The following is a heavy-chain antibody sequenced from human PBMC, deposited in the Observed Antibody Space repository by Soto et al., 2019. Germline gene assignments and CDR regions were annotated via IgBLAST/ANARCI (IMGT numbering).Heavy chain of an antibody. CDR1: GFAFDSYW. CDR3: TRGPRPSSAGTGAY. CDR2: IDYDGTTT. J-gene: IGHJ4*02. D-gene: IGHD6-13*01. V-gene: IGHV3-74*01. Sequence: EVQLVESGGGLVQPGGSLRLSCAASGFAFDSYWMHWVRQVPGEGPVWVSRIDYDGTTTTYADSVKGRFTISRDNAKNTLSLQMNSLRAEDAAVYYCTRGPRPSSAGTGAYWGQGTLVTVSS.